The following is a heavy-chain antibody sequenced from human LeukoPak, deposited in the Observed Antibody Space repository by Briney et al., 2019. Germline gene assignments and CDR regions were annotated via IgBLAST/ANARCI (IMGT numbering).Heavy chain of an antibody. Sequence: PSETLSLTCTVSGGSISSYYWSWIRQPPGKGLEWIGYIYYSGSTNYNPSLKSRVTISVDTSKNQFSLKLSSVTAADTAVYYCARGSIAAAGPRYYYYGMDVWGQGTTVTVSS. J-gene: IGHJ6*02. CDR2: IYYSGST. CDR3: ARGSIAAAGPRYYYYGMDV. D-gene: IGHD6-13*01. V-gene: IGHV4-59*01. CDR1: GGSISSYY.